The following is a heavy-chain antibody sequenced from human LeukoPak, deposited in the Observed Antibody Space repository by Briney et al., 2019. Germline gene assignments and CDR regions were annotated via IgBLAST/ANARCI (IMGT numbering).Heavy chain of an antibody. D-gene: IGHD2/OR15-2a*01. Sequence: PSETLSLTCPLSGRSISSYYWTWIRQPPGKGLEWIGDISYSGTINYNTNYNPSLKSRLTMSKDTSKNQFSLRLSSVTAADTAVYYCARLAPGYGFLYWGQGTLVTVSS. CDR3: ARLAPGYGFLY. CDR2: ISYSGTINYNT. V-gene: IGHV4-59*08. CDR1: GRSISSYY. J-gene: IGHJ4*02.